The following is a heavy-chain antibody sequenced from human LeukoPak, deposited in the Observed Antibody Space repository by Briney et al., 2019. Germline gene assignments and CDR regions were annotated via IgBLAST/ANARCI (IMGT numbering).Heavy chain of an antibody. CDR2: XYYSGST. J-gene: IGHJ4*02. CDR1: GSIXXXY. D-gene: IGHD3-3*01. CDR3: ARVYVDYDFWSGYYYFDY. Sequence: GSIXXXYWXXXRXXXXXXXXXVGXXYYSGSTNYNPSLKSRVTILVDTSKNQFSLKLSSVTAADTAVYYCARVYVDYDFWSGYYYFDYWGQGTLVTVSS. V-gene: IGHV4-59*01.